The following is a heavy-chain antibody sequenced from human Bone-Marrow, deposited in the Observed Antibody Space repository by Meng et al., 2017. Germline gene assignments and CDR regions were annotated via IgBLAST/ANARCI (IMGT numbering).Heavy chain of an antibody. Sequence: SCAAPGFTFDDYAMHWVRQAPGKGLEWVSGISWNSGSIGYADSVKGRFTISRDNAKNSLYLQMNSLRAEDTALYYCAKDIWAYYGSGLDYWGQGTLVTVSS. CDR3: AKDIWAYYGSGLDY. D-gene: IGHD3-10*01. CDR1: GFTFDDYA. CDR2: ISWNSGSI. J-gene: IGHJ4*02. V-gene: IGHV3-9*01.